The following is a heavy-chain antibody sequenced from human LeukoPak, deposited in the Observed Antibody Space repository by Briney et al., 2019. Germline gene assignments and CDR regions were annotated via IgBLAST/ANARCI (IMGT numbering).Heavy chain of an antibody. Sequence: GESLQISCKGSGYSFTSYWIGWVRQLPGKGLEWMGIIYPGDSDTRYSPSFQGQVTISADKSISTAYLQWSSLKASDTAMYYCARSDYDRSVAWFDPWGQGTLVTVSS. V-gene: IGHV5-51*01. CDR3: ARSDYDRSVAWFDP. D-gene: IGHD3-22*01. CDR1: GYSFTSYW. J-gene: IGHJ5*02. CDR2: IYPGDSDT.